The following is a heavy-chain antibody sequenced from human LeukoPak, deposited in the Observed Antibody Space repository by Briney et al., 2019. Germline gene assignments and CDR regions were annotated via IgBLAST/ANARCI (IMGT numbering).Heavy chain of an antibody. CDR1: GFTFSSYA. Sequence: PGGSLRLSWAASGFTFSSYAMSWVRQAPGKGLEWVSAISGSGGSTYYADSVKGRFTISRDNSKNTLYLQMNSLRAEDTAVYYCAKDLGDYGDYTYEYWGQGTLVTVSS. V-gene: IGHV3-23*01. CDR2: ISGSGGST. D-gene: IGHD4-17*01. CDR3: AKDLGDYGDYTYEY. J-gene: IGHJ4*02.